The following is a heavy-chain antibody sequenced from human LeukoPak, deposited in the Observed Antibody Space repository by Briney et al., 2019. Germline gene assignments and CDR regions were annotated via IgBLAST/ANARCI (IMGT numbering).Heavy chain of an antibody. Sequence: SETLSLTCNVSGDSIGSSSYYWGWIRQTPEKGLEWIGSIFYSGSTYYTPSLKSRVNMSLDTSKNQFSLRLTSVTAADTAVYYCARQVAIVEPTDPNWFDSWGQGTLVTVSS. CDR1: GDSIGSSSYY. J-gene: IGHJ5*01. D-gene: IGHD1-26*01. V-gene: IGHV4-39*07. CDR3: ARQVAIVEPTDPNWFDS. CDR2: IFYSGST.